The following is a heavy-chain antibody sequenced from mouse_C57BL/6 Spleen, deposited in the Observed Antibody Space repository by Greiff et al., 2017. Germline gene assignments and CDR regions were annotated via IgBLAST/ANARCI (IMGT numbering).Heavy chain of an antibody. V-gene: IGHV1-54*01. Sequence: VQLQQSGAELVRPGTSVKVSCKASGYAFTNYLIEWVKQRPGQGLEWIGVINPGSGGTNYTEKFKGKATLTADKSSSTAYMQLSSLTSEDSAVYFCARLNWDGFAYWGQGTLVTVSA. CDR3: ARLNWDGFAY. CDR1: GYAFTNYL. D-gene: IGHD4-1*01. CDR2: INPGSGGT. J-gene: IGHJ3*01.